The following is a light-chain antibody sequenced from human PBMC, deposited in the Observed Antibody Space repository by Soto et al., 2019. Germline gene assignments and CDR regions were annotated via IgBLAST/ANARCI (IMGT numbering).Light chain of an antibody. Sequence: EIVLTQSPGTLSLSPGERATLSCRASQSVSNNYLAWYQQKPGQAPRLLIYDASSRATGIPDRFSGSGSGTDFTLTISRLEPQDFAVYYCQRYGSSPITFVGGTKVEIK. J-gene: IGKJ4*01. CDR2: DAS. CDR3: QRYGSSPIT. V-gene: IGKV3-20*01. CDR1: QSVSNNY.